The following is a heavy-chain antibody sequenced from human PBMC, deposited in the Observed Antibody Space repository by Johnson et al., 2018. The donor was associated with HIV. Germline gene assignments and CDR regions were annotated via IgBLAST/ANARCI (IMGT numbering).Heavy chain of an antibody. CDR2: ISYDGSNK. Sequence: QMQLVESGGGVVQPGRSLRLSCAASGFTFSSYAMHWVRQAPGKGLEWVAVISYDGSNKYYADSVKGRFTISRDNSKNTLYLQMNSLRAEDTAVYYCAKGIVVGVRAFDIWGQGTMVTVSS. CDR1: GFTFSSYA. J-gene: IGHJ3*02. CDR3: AKGIVVGVRAFDI. V-gene: IGHV3-30*04. D-gene: IGHD3-22*01.